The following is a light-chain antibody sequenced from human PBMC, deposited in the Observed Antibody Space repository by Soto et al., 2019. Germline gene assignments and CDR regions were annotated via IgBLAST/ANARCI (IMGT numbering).Light chain of an antibody. J-gene: IGKJ2*01. Sequence: EIVLTQSPGTLSLSPGERATLSCRASQSVRSTYLAWYQQKPGQAPRLLIYGASSRATGIPDRFSGSGSGTDFTLTISRLEPEDFAVYYCQQYDSSLPYTFGQGTMLEIK. CDR1: QSVRSTY. V-gene: IGKV3-20*01. CDR2: GAS. CDR3: QQYDSSLPYT.